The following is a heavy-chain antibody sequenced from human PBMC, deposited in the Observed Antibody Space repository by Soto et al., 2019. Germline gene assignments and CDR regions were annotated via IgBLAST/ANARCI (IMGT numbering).Heavy chain of an antibody. Sequence: VGSLRLSCAXSGFTFSSYAMTWVRQAPGKGLEWVSAISGRGSTTYYADSVKGRFTISRDNSKNTLYLQMNSLRAEDTAVYYCAKGFTGTYQDLFDYWGQGTLVTVSS. CDR1: GFTFSSYA. CDR3: AKGFTGTYQDLFDY. D-gene: IGHD1-7*01. J-gene: IGHJ4*02. CDR2: ISGRGSTT. V-gene: IGHV3-23*01.